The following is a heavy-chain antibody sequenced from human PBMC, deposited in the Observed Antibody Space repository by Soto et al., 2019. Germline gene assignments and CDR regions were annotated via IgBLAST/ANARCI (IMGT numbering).Heavy chain of an antibody. CDR3: ARHARGSGNAFDI. CDR1: GDSISSYY. D-gene: IGHD3-10*01. J-gene: IGHJ3*02. V-gene: IGHV4-59*01. CDR2: IYNSGST. Sequence: SETLSLTCTVSGDSISSYYWSWIRQPPGKGLEWIGYIYNSGSTNYNPSLKSRVTISVDTSKNQFSLKLRSVTAADTAVYYCARHARGSGNAFDIWGQGTMVTVSS.